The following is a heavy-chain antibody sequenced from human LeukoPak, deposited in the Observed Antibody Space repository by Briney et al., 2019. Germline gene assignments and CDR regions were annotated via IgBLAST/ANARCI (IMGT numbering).Heavy chain of an antibody. D-gene: IGHD3-3*01. CDR1: GYTFTSYG. CDR3: ASSNYDFWSGYLSD. J-gene: IGHJ4*02. V-gene: IGHV1-18*01. Sequence: ASVKVSCKASGYTFTSYGISWVRQAPGQGLGWMGWISAYNGNTNYAQKLQGRVTMTTDTSTSTAYMELRSLRSDDTAVYYCASSNYDFWSGYLSDWGQGTLVTVSS. CDR2: ISAYNGNT.